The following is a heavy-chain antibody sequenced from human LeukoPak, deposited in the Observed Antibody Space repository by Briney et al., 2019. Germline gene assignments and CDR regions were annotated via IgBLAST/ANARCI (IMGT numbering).Heavy chain of an antibody. CDR1: GFTFSSYA. CDR3: ARDLTRDGYNHDIRYGMDV. CDR2: ISGSGGST. D-gene: IGHD5-24*01. V-gene: IGHV3-23*01. Sequence: GGSLRLSCAASGFTFSSYAMSWVRQAPGKGLEWVSAISGSGGSTYYADSVKGRFTISRDNSKNTLYLQMNSLRAEDTAVYYCARDLTRDGYNHDIRYGMDVWGQGTTVTVS. J-gene: IGHJ6*02.